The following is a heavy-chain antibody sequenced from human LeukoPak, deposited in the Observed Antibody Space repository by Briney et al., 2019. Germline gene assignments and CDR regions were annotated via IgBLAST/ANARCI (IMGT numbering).Heavy chain of an antibody. CDR1: GFTFSNYA. Sequence: PGGSLRLSCAASGFTFSNYAMSWVRQAPGKGLEWVSGISGGGSTTYYADSVKGRFTISRDNSRNRLFLQINSLRAGDTAIYYCAKDPDGDYPRSHFDYWGQGTLVTVSS. J-gene: IGHJ4*02. CDR3: AKDPDGDYPRSHFDY. V-gene: IGHV3-23*01. D-gene: IGHD4-17*01. CDR2: ISGGGSTT.